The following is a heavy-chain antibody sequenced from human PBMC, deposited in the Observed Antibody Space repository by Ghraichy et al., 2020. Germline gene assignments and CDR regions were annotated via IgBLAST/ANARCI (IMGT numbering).Heavy chain of an antibody. Sequence: SETLSLTCTVSGGSISSTSYYWSWIRQPPGKGLEWIGSVYYTGSTHYNPSLKSRVTISVDTSKKQFSLKLSSVTAAATAVYYCARDLSRYDFWSGYYRADYDYYGMDVWGQGTTVTVSS. CDR3: ARDLSRYDFWSGYYRADYDYYGMDV. D-gene: IGHD3-3*01. CDR1: GGSISSTSYY. V-gene: IGHV4-39*07. CDR2: VYYTGST. J-gene: IGHJ6*02.